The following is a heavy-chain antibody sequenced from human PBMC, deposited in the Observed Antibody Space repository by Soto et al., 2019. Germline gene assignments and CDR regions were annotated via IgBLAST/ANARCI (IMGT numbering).Heavy chain of an antibody. CDR1: GFTFSSYA. V-gene: IGHV3-23*01. J-gene: IGHJ5*02. D-gene: IGHD3-22*01. CDR2: ISGSGGST. CDR3: AKADMIVVVKGTWFDP. Sequence: GGSLRLSCAASGFTFSSYAMSWVRQAPGKGLEWVSAISGSGGSTYYADSVKGRFTISRDNSKNTLYLQMNSLRAEDTAVYYCAKADMIVVVKGTWFDPWGQGTLVTVSS.